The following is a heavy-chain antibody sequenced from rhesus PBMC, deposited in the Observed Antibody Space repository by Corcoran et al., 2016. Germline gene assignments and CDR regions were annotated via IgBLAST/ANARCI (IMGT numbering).Heavy chain of an antibody. CDR2: INPYKGNK. Sequence: QVQLVQSGAEVKKPGSSVKVSCKASGYTFTDYYMHWVRQAPRHGLEWMGWINPYKGNKKDAQKFQGRVTMTRDTSTSTAYMELSSLRSEDTAVYYCARVPLLQYLDWLLSYFDYWGQGVLVTVSS. CDR3: ARVPLLQYLDWLLSYFDY. J-gene: IGHJ4*01. V-gene: IGHV1S2*01. CDR1: GYTFTDYY. D-gene: IGHD3-3*01.